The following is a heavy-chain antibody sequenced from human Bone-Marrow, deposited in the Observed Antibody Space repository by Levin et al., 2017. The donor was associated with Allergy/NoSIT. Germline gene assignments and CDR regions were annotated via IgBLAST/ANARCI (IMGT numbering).Heavy chain of an antibody. V-gene: IGHV3-48*01. CDR1: GFTFSSYS. CDR2: ISSSSSTI. CDR3: ARGPYYYDSSGWFDP. D-gene: IGHD3-22*01. Sequence: GGSLRLSCAASGFTFSSYSMNWVRQAPGKGLEWVSYISSSSSTIYYADSVKGRFTISRDNAKNSLYLQMNSLRAEDTAVYYCARGPYYYDSSGWFDPWGQGTLVTVSS. J-gene: IGHJ5*02.